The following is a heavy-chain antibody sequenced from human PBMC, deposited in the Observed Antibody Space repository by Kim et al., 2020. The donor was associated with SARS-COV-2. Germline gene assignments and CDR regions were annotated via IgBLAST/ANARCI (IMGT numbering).Heavy chain of an antibody. CDR1: GGSISSSSYY. Sequence: SETLSLTCTVSGGSISSSSYYWGWIRQPPGKGLEWIGSIYYSGSTYYNPSLKSRVTISVDTSKNQFSLKLSSVTAADTAVYYCARRLSIAARPWYFDLWGRGTLVTVSS. CDR2: IYYSGST. J-gene: IGHJ2*01. D-gene: IGHD6-6*01. V-gene: IGHV4-39*01. CDR3: ARRLSIAARPWYFDL.